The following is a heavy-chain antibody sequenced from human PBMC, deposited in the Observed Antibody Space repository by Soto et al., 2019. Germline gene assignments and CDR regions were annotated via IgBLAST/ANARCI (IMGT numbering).Heavy chain of an antibody. CDR3: TTDTYDYVWGSYRHFDY. CDR1: GFNFSSYS. CDR2: ISSSSSTI. V-gene: IGHV3-48*01. J-gene: IGHJ4*02. D-gene: IGHD3-16*02. Sequence: WGSLRLSCAASGFNFSSYSMNWVRQAPGKGLEWVSYISSSSSTIYYADSVKGRFTISRDNAKNSLYLQMSSLKTEDTAVYYCTTDTYDYVWGSYRHFDYWGQGTLVTVSS.